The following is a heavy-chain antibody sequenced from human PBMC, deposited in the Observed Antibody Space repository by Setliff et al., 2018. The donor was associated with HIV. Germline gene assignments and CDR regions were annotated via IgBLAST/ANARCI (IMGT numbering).Heavy chain of an antibody. V-gene: IGHV1-3*01. Sequence: ASVKVSCKASGYTFSRYAIHWVRQAPGQRLEWMGWINAGNGNTEYSQKFQGRVIITRDTSATTAYMELYSLRSEDTAVYYCARGTYCGGDCYSSLLASYYFDYWGQETLVTVSS. CDR3: ARGTYCGGDCYSSLLASYYFDY. CDR1: GYTFSRYA. CDR2: INAGNGNT. J-gene: IGHJ4*02. D-gene: IGHD2-21*01.